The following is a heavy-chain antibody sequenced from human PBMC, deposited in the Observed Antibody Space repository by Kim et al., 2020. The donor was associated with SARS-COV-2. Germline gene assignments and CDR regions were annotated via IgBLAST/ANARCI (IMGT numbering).Heavy chain of an antibody. CDR1: GVSISNFY. Sequence: SETLSLTCTVSGVSISNFYWTWIRQPPGKGLEWLGYVYFSDSTNYNPSLKSRVTMSVDTSKKQVSLNLSSVTAADTAVYYCARHLGYCSGGSCYGRFDPWGQGALVTVSS. D-gene: IGHD2-15*01. CDR3: ARHLGYCSGGSCYGRFDP. CDR2: VYFSDST. J-gene: IGHJ5*02. V-gene: IGHV4-59*08.